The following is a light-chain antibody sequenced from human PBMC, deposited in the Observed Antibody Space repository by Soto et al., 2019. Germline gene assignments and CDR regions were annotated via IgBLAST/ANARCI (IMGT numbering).Light chain of an antibody. CDR1: TSNIGINA. V-gene: IGLV1-44*01. CDR2: GNN. J-gene: IGLJ2*01. CDR3: ASWDDNLNAPV. Sequence: QSVLTQPPSASGTPGQRVTISCSGSTSNIGINAVNWYQQLPGTAPKLLFYGNNQRPSGVPDRFSASKSGTSASLAISGLQSEDEADYYCASWDDNLNAPVFGGGTQLTVL.